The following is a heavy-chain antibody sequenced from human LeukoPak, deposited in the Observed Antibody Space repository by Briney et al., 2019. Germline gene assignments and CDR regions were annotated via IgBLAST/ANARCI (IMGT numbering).Heavy chain of an antibody. Sequence: QPGGSLRLSCAASGFTFSNYDMHWVRQATGKGLEWVSGIGSAGDTYYAGSVKGRFSISRENAKNSLFLQMNSLRAEDTAVYYCARAGGSGGWYAFGYWGQGTLVTVSS. V-gene: IGHV3-13*01. J-gene: IGHJ4*02. CDR2: IGSAGDT. CDR1: GFTFSNYD. CDR3: ARAGGSGGWYAFGY. D-gene: IGHD6-19*01.